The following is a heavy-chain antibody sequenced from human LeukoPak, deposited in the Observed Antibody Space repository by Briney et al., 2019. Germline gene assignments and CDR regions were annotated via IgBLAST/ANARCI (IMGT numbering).Heavy chain of an antibody. Sequence: GGSLSLSCAASGFTFSNHAMNWVRQAPGKGLEWVSIISGSGTVTYYADSGKGRFTISRDNSRNTLYLQMNSLRAEDTALYYCAKTSVGEGRIIGSGYFDNWGQGTLVTVSS. CDR1: GFTFSNHA. V-gene: IGHV3-23*01. D-gene: IGHD2-15*01. CDR3: AKTSVGEGRIIGSGYFDN. CDR2: ISGSGTVT. J-gene: IGHJ4*02.